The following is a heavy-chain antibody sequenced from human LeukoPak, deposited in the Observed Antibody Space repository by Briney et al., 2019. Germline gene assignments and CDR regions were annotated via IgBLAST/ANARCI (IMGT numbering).Heavy chain of an antibody. CDR2: IRYDGSNK. Sequence: GGSLRLSCAASGFTFSSYGMHWVRQAPGKGLESVAFIRYDGSNKYYADSVKGRFTISRDNSKNTLYLQMNSLRAEDTAVYYCAKDRWGLYSSSWGVDYWGQGTLVTVSS. CDR1: GFTFSSYG. V-gene: IGHV3-30*02. J-gene: IGHJ4*02. D-gene: IGHD6-13*01. CDR3: AKDRWGLYSSSWGVDY.